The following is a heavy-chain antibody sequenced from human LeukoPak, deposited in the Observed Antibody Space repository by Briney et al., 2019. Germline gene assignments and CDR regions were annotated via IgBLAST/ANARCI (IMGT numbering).Heavy chain of an antibody. J-gene: IGHJ3*02. CDR1: GFTFSSYW. V-gene: IGHV3-53*01. CDR3: ARESGGDLGEAIDI. CDR2: IYSGGST. Sequence: GGSLRLSCAASGFTFSSYWMSWVRQAPGKGLEWVSVIYSGGSTYYADSVKGRFTISRDNSKNTLYLQMNSLRAEDTAVYYCARESGGDLGEAIDIWGQGTMVTVSS. D-gene: IGHD1-26*01.